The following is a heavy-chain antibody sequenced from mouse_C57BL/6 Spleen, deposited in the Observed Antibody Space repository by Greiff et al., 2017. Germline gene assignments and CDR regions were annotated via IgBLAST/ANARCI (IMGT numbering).Heavy chain of an antibody. CDR1: GYTFTSYW. CDR2: IYPGSGST. Sequence: QVQLQQPGAELVKPGASVKMSCKASGYTFTSYWITWVKQRPGQGLEWIGDIYPGSGSTNYNEKFKSKATLTVDTASRTAYMQLSSLTSEDSAVYYCASEVDYCGSGGFGYWGQGTTLTVSS. D-gene: IGHD1-1*01. V-gene: IGHV1-55*01. CDR3: ASEVDYCGSGGFGY. J-gene: IGHJ2*01.